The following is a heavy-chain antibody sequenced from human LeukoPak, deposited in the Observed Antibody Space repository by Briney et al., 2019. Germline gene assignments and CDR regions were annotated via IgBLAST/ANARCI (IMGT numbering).Heavy chain of an antibody. CDR1: GGSIRSYY. J-gene: IGHJ6*03. D-gene: IGHD3-3*01. Sequence: SETLSLTCTVSGGSIRSYYWSWIRQPPGKGLEWIGYFYDSGSTNYNPSLKSRVTISVDTSKNQFSLKLSSVTAADTAVYYCARVPALNLTMFGVDPYPEYYMDVWGKGTTVTVSS. CDR3: ARVPALNLTMFGVDPYPEYYMDV. CDR2: FYDSGST. V-gene: IGHV4-59*01.